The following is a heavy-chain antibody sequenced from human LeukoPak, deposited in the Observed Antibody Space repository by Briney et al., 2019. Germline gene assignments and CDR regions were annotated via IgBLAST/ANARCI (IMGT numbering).Heavy chain of an antibody. Sequence: GASVKVSCKASGYTLTSYDINWVRQATGQGLEWMGWMNPNSGNTGYAQKFQGRVTITRNTSISTAYMELSSLRSEDTAVYYCARGRVTGTTVYDYWGQGTLVTVSS. V-gene: IGHV1-8*03. D-gene: IGHD1-1*01. CDR2: MNPNSGNT. J-gene: IGHJ4*02. CDR3: ARGRVTGTTVYDY. CDR1: GYTLTSYD.